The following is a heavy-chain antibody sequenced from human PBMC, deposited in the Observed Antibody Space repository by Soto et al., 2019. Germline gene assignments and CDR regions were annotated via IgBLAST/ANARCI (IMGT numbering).Heavy chain of an antibody. CDR1: GFTVSSYA. Sequence: GGSLRLSCAAFGFTVSSYAMHWVRQAPGKGLEWVALISYVGSDKDYADSVKGRFTISRDNSRNTLFLQMNSLRAEDTAVYYCARDYYKYYDSSGYYRSPAYWGQGTLVTVSS. CDR3: ARDYYKYYDSSGYYRSPAY. J-gene: IGHJ4*02. V-gene: IGHV3-30-3*01. D-gene: IGHD3-22*01. CDR2: ISYVGSDK.